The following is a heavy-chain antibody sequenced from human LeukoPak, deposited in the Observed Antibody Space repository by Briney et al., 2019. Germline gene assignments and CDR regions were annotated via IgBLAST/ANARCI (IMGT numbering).Heavy chain of an antibody. CDR1: GYSFTSYW. D-gene: IGHD1-26*01. V-gene: IGHV5-51*01. J-gene: IGHJ3*02. CDR2: IYPGDSDT. CDR3: VRMYIVGATSAFDI. Sequence: GESRKISCNGSGYSFTSYWIGWVRQMPGKGLEWMGIIYPGDSDTRYSPSFQGQVTISADKSISTAYLQWSSLKASDTAMYYCVRMYIVGATSAFDIWGQGTMVTVSS.